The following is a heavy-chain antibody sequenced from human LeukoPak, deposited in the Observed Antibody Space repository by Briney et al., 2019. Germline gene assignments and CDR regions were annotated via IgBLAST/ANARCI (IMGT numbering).Heavy chain of an antibody. CDR3: AKDADIVVVPAACPFDY. CDR2: IRYDGSNK. J-gene: IGHJ4*02. CDR1: GFTFSSYG. V-gene: IGHV3-30*02. Sequence: GGSLRLSCAAFGFTFSSYGMHWVRQAPGKGLEWAAFIRYDGSNKYYADSVKGRFTISRDNSKNTLYLQMNSLRAEDTAVYYCAKDADIVVVPAACPFDYWGQGTLVTVSS. D-gene: IGHD2-2*01.